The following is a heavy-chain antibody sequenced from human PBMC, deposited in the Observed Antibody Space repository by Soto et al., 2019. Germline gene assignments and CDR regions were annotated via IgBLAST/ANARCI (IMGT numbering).Heavy chain of an antibody. CDR2: ISAYNGNT. D-gene: IGHD2-15*01. J-gene: IGHJ5*02. Sequence: QVQLVQSGAEVKKPGASVKVSCKASGYTFTSYGISWVRQAPGQGLEWMGWISAYNGNTNYAQKLQGRVTMTTDTSTSTAYMELRSLRSDDTAVYYCVREGYYCSGGSCYSEGWFDPWGQGTLVTVSS. CDR1: GYTFTSYG. V-gene: IGHV1-18*01. CDR3: VREGYYCSGGSCYSEGWFDP.